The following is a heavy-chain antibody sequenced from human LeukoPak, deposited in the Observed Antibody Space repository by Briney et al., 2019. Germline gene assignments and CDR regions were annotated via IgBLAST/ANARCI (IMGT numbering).Heavy chain of an antibody. CDR3: ARDVPLNYGAKWYFDL. V-gene: IGHV3-53*01. Sequence: QPGGSLRLSCAASGFTVSSNYMSWVRQAPGKGLEWVSVIYSGGSTYYADSVKGRFTISRDNSKNTLYLQMNSLRAEDTAVYYCARDVPLNYGAKWYFDLWGRGTLVTVSS. CDR2: IYSGGST. J-gene: IGHJ2*01. CDR1: GFTVSSNY. D-gene: IGHD4-17*01.